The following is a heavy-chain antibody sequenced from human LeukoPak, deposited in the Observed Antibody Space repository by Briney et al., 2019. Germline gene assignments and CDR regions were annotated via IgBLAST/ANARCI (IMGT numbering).Heavy chain of an antibody. Sequence: ASVKVSCKSSGYTFTSYGITWLRQAPGLGLEWMGWISPYNGNTNFAQKFQDRVSMSTDTSTSTAYMELRSLTSDDTAVYYCAREGSSSGRVRWFDPWGQGTLVTVSS. CDR3: AREGSSSGRVRWFDP. V-gene: IGHV1-18*01. CDR1: GYTFTSYG. J-gene: IGHJ5*02. D-gene: IGHD6-19*01. CDR2: ISPYNGNT.